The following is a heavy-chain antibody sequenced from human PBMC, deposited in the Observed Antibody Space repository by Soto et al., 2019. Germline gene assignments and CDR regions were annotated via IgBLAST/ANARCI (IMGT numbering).Heavy chain of an antibody. V-gene: IGHV1-69*13. CDR3: AXGGDSSGWSSSYWYFDL. CDR2: IIPIFGTA. Sequence: ASVEVSCKASGGTFSSYAISWVRQAPGQGLEWMGGIIPIFGTANYAQKFQGRVTITADESTSTAYMELSSLRSEDTAVYYCAXGGDSSGWSSSYWYFDLWGRGTLGTVSS. J-gene: IGHJ2*01. D-gene: IGHD6-13*01. CDR1: GGTFSSYA.